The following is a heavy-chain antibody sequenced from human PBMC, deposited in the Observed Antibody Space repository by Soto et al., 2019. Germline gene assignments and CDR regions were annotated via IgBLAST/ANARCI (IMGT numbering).Heavy chain of an antibody. CDR3: TTYMIYSSFDY. D-gene: IGHD3-16*01. Sequence: EVQLVESGGGLVKPGGSLTLSCVTSEFPFTNAWMSWVRQVPGKGLEWVGRIKSQTDGGTADYAAPVKGRFTMSRDDSKNTLYLQMNSLKSEDTAIYYCTTYMIYSSFDYWGQGTLVTVSS. CDR1: EFPFTNAW. CDR2: IKSQTDGGTA. V-gene: IGHV3-15*01. J-gene: IGHJ4*02.